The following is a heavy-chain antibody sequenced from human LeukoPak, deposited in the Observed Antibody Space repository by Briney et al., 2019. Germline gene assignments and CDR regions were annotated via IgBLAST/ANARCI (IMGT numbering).Heavy chain of an antibody. Sequence: GGSLRLSCAASGFTFSSYEMNWVRQAPGKGLEWVSYISSSGSTIYYADSVKGRFTISRDNAKNSLYLQMNSLRVEDTAVYYCAKVAEYYYGSETYYFFEHWGQGTPVTASS. J-gene: IGHJ4*02. V-gene: IGHV3-48*03. D-gene: IGHD3-10*01. CDR1: GFTFSSYE. CDR3: AKVAEYYYGSETYYFFEH. CDR2: ISSSGSTI.